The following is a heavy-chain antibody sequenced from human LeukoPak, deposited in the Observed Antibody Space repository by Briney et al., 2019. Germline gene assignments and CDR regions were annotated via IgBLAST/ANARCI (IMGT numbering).Heavy chain of an antibody. CDR1: GFTFSTYS. CDR2: INHSGST. D-gene: IGHD6-13*01. V-gene: IGHV4-34*01. CDR3: ARRKRYSSSWYGGGAFDI. Sequence: GSLRLSCAASGFTFSTYSMNWIRQPPGKGLEWIGEINHSGSTNYNPSLKSRVTISVDTSKNQFSLKLSSVTAADTAVYYCARRKRYSSSWYGGGAFDIWGQGTMVTVSS. J-gene: IGHJ3*02.